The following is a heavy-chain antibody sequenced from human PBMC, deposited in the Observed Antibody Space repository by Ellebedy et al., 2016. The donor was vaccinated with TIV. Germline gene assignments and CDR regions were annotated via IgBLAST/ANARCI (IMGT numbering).Heavy chain of an antibody. V-gene: IGHV3-49*03. Sequence: GESLKISXTASGFTFGDYAMSWFRQAPGKGLEWVGFIRSKAYGGTTEYAASVKGRFTISRDDSKSIAYLQMNSLKTEDTAVYYCTRDPDAVLRYFDWLLGLDYWGQGTLVTVSS. CDR1: GFTFGDYA. CDR2: IRSKAYGGTT. CDR3: TRDPDAVLRYFDWLLGLDY. D-gene: IGHD3-9*01. J-gene: IGHJ4*02.